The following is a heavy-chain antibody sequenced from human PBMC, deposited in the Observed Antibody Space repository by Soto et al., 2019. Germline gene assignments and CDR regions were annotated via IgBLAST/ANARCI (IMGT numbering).Heavy chain of an antibody. V-gene: IGHV4-59*01. J-gene: IGHJ4*02. CDR3: ARAGPAEYYDFWSGYPIDY. D-gene: IGHD3-3*01. Sequence: SETLSLTCTVSGGSISSYYWSWIRQPPGKGLEWIGYIYYSGSTNYNPSLKSRVTISVGTSKNQFSLKLSSVTAADTAVFYCARAGPAEYYDFWSGYPIDYWGQGTLVTVSS. CDR1: GGSISSYY. CDR2: IYYSGST.